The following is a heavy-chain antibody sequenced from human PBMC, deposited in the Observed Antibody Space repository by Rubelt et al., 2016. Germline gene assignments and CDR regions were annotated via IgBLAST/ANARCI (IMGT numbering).Heavy chain of an antibody. V-gene: IGHV4-39*07. CDR2: IYYSGTT. CDR3: ARDSVASAYYYGMDV. J-gene: IGHJ6*02. Sequence: GWIRQPPGKGLEWIGSIYYSGTTYYNPSLQSRLTISVDTSRTQFSLKLTSVTAADTAIYYCARDSVASAYYYGMDVWGQGTTVTVSS.